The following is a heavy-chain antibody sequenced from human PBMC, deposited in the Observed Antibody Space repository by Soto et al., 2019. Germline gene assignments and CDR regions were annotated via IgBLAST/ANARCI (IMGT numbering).Heavy chain of an antibody. Sequence: SETLSLTCTVSGGSISSGGYYWSWIRQHPGKGLEWIGYIYYSGSTYYNPSLKSRVTISVDTSKNQFSLKLSSVTAADTAVYYCARSPTVTTVRDLFDPWGQGTLVTVSS. CDR2: IYYSGST. CDR1: GGSISSGGYY. D-gene: IGHD4-17*01. CDR3: ARSPTVTTVRDLFDP. J-gene: IGHJ5*02. V-gene: IGHV4-31*03.